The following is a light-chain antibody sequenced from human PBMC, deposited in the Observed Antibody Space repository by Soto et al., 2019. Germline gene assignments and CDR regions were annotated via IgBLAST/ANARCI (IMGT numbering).Light chain of an antibody. Sequence: IQLTQSPSSLSASVGDRVTITCRASQGISSYLAWYQQKPGKAPKLLIYAASPLQSGVPSRFSGSGSGTDCTLTISRLQPEDFATYYCQQLNSYPFIFGGGTNVEIK. CDR1: QGISSY. V-gene: IGKV1-9*01. CDR2: AAS. CDR3: QQLNSYPFI. J-gene: IGKJ4*01.